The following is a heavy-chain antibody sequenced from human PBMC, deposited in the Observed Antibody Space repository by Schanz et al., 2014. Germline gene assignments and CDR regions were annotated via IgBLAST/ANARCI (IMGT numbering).Heavy chain of an antibody. D-gene: IGHD4-17*01. V-gene: IGHV3-23*01. CDR2: ISGGGGGYR. Sequence: EVQLLESGGGLVQPGGSLRLSCAVSGFTFSSYAMSWVRQAPGKGLEWVSTISGGGGGYRPYADSVKGRFTISRDNSNNTLSLQMNSLRNEDTAVYYCAKDRGGDYEVSYYYGLAVWGQGTTVTVS. J-gene: IGHJ6*02. CDR1: GFTFSSYA. CDR3: AKDRGGDYEVSYYYGLAV.